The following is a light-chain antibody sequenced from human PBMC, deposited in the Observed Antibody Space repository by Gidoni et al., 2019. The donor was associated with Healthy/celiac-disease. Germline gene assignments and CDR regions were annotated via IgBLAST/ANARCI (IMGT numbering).Light chain of an antibody. J-gene: IGKJ4*01. V-gene: IGKV1-8*01. CDR3: QQYYSYPFLT. CDR2: AAS. CDR1: QGISSY. Sequence: AIRVTPSPSSLSASTGDRVTITCRASQGISSYLAWYQQKPGKAPKLLIYAASTLQSGVPSRFSGSGSGTDFTLTISCLQSEDFATYYCQQYYSYPFLTFGGGTKVEIK.